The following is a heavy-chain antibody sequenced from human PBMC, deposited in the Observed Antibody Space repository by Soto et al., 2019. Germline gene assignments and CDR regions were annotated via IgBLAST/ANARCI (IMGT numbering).Heavy chain of an antibody. D-gene: IGHD2-2*01. CDR3: AKSARYCSRTSCHRHAYGMDG. J-gene: IGHJ6*02. V-gene: IGHV3-23*01. CDR2: ISGSGGST. CDR1: GFTFSSYA. Sequence: GGSLRLSCAASGFTFSSYAMSWVRQAPGKGLEWVSAISGSGGSTYYADSVKGRFTISRDNSKNTLYLQMNSLRAEDTAVYYCAKSARYCSRTSCHRHAYGMDGWGQGTTVTVSS.